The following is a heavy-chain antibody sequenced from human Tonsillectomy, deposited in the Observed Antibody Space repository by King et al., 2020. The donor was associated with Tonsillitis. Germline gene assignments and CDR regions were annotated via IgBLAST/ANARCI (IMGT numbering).Heavy chain of an antibody. CDR1: GFTFSSYG. CDR3: AKDLVVAATSKGDY. V-gene: IGHV3-30*18. CDR2: ISYDGSNK. D-gene: IGHD2-15*01. J-gene: IGHJ4*02. Sequence: VQLVESGGGVVQPGRSLRLSCAASGFTFSSYGMHWVRQAPGTGLEWVAVISYDGSNKYYADSVKGRFTISRDNSKNTLYLQMNSLRAEDTAVYYCAKDLVVAATSKGDYWGQGTLVTVSS.